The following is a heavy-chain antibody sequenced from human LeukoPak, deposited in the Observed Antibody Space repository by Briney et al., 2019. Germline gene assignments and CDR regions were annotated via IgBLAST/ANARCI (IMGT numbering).Heavy chain of an antibody. Sequence: PGGSLRLSCAASGFTFSSYAMSWVRQAPGKGLEWVSAISGSGGRTYYADSVKGRFTISRDNSRNTLYLQMNSLRAEDTAVYYCTASPHPFDYWGQGTLVTVSS. D-gene: IGHD5-18*01. V-gene: IGHV3-23*01. CDR2: ISGSGGRT. J-gene: IGHJ4*02. CDR3: TASPHPFDY. CDR1: GFTFSSYA.